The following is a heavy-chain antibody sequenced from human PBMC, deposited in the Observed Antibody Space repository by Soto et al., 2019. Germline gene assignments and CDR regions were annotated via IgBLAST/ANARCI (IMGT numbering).Heavy chain of an antibody. CDR1: GFTFSNYG. CDR3: ARNVGGSTSNWFDP. CDR2: ISSTGGTT. Sequence: GGSLRLSCAASGFTFSNYGMSWVRQAPGKGLERVSGISSTGGTTYYAESVKGRFSISRDNSKNTLYLQMSNLRADDTAVYYCARNVGGSTSNWFDPWGQGALVTVS. V-gene: IGHV3-23*01. J-gene: IGHJ5*02. D-gene: IGHD6-13*01.